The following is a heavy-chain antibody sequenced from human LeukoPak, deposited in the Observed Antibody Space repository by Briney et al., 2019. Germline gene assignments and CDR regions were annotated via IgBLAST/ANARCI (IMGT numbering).Heavy chain of an antibody. V-gene: IGHV3-11*01. CDR1: GFTFSDYY. D-gene: IGHD2-2*01. CDR3: ARAWEVYCSSTSCVKFDY. CDR2: ISSSVSTI. Sequence: GGSLRLSCAASGFTFSDYYMSWIRQAPGKGLEWVSYISSSVSTIYYADSVKGRFTISRDNAKNSLYLQMNSLRAEDTAVYYCARAWEVYCSSTSCVKFDYWGQGTLVTVSS. J-gene: IGHJ4*02.